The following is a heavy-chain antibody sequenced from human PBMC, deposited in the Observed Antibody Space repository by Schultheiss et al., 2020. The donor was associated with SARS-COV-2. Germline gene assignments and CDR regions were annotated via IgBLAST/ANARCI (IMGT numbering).Heavy chain of an antibody. V-gene: IGHV1-69*13. Sequence: SVKVSCKASGGTFSSYAISWVRQAPGQGLEWMGGIIPIFGTANYAQKFQGRVTITADESTSTAYMELSSLRSEDTAVYYCAREGYYDFWSDSYTNFYGMDVWGQGTTVTVSS. CDR2: IIPIFGTA. CDR3: AREGYYDFWSDSYTNFYGMDV. D-gene: IGHD3-3*01. CDR1: GGTFSSYA. J-gene: IGHJ6*02.